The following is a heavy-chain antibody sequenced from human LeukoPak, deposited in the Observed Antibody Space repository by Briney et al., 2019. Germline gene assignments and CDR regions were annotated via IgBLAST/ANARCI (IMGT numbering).Heavy chain of an antibody. CDR2: IYYTGNT. J-gene: IGHJ5*02. CDR3: ARLKVGRWFDP. D-gene: IGHD1-26*01. V-gene: IGHV4-30-4*01. Sequence: PSETLSLTCTVSGGSISSGDYYWSWIRQPPGKGLEWIAYIYYTGNTNYNPSLKSRVTISVDTSKNQFSLKLSSVTAADTAVYYCARLKVGRWFDPWGQGTLVAVSS. CDR1: GGSISSGDYY.